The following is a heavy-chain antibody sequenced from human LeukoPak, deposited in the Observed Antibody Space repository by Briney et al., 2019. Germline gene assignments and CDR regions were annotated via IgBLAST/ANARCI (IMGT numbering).Heavy chain of an antibody. V-gene: IGHV4-39*07. CDR3: ARDSPSTVTYWYFDL. CDR1: GGSISTSNYY. Sequence: SETLSLTCTVSGGSISTSNYYWGWIRQPPGTGLEWIGNIFYSGSTYYSPSLRSRVTISLDTSRNQFSLKLNSVTAADTAVYYCARDSPSTVTYWYFDLWGRGTLVTVSS. CDR2: IFYSGST. J-gene: IGHJ2*01. D-gene: IGHD4-17*01.